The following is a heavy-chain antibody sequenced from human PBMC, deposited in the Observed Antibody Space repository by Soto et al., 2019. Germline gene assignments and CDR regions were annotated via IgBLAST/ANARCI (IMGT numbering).Heavy chain of an antibody. J-gene: IGHJ3*02. CDR1: GYTFTSYG. CDR3: ASSVPWVVVNNLDAFDI. V-gene: IGHV1-18*01. CDR2: ISAYNGNT. D-gene: IGHD3-22*01. Sequence: QVQLVQSGAEVKKPGASVKVSCKASGYTFTSYGISWVRQAPGQGLEWMGWISAYNGNTNYAQKLQGRVTMTTDTSTSTAYMELRSLRSDDTAVYYCASSVPWVVVNNLDAFDIWGQGTMVTVSS.